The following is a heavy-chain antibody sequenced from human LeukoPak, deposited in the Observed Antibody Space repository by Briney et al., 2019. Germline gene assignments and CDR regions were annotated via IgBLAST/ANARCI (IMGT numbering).Heavy chain of an antibody. J-gene: IGHJ1*01. CDR3: AKDFAKYCSGGCDFQY. V-gene: IGHV3-30*18. CDR2: ISYGGPNK. Sequence: GRSLRLSCAASGFTFSSYGMYWVRQAPGKGLEWVAVISYGGPNKYYADSVKGRFTISRDNSKNTLYLQMNSLRTDDTAVYYCAKDFAKYCSGGCDFQYWGQGTLVTVSS. CDR1: GFTFSSYG. D-gene: IGHD2-15*01.